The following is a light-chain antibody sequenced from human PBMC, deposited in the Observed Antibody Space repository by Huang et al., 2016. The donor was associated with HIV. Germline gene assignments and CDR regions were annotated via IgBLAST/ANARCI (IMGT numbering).Light chain of an antibody. J-gene: IGKJ5*01. CDR2: DAS. Sequence: EIVLTQSPATLALSPGDRATLSCRASQSVSNYLAWYQQKPGQAPRLLLYDASNRATGIPARFSGRGSGTDFTLTISSLEPEDFAVYYCQQRSNWPPITFGQGTRLEIK. CDR1: QSVSNY. CDR3: QQRSNWPPIT. V-gene: IGKV3-11*01.